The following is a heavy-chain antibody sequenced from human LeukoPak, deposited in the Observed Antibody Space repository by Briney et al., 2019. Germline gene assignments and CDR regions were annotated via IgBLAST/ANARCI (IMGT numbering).Heavy chain of an antibody. Sequence: KPGGSLRLSCAPSVFTYSDYNMRGLPAAREGGVEGGSYNSSSGSTIYSADSVKGRFTISRGSAKYSLYLKMTSLREEDTAMYYGAREDYCDSSRYYWNSHGDDWFDGWGQGTLVTAS. CDR2: NSSSGSTI. J-gene: IGHJ5*02. D-gene: IGHD3-22*01. V-gene: IGHV3-11*01. CDR3: AREDYCDSSRYYWNSHGDDWFDG. CDR1: VFTYSDYN.